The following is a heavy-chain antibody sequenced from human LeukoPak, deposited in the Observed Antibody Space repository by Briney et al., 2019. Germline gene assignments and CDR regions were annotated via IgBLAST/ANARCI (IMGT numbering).Heavy chain of an antibody. D-gene: IGHD6-13*01. J-gene: IGHJ3*02. V-gene: IGHV4-30-2*01. CDR3: ARGRDSSSWYDAFDI. CDR1: GGSISSGGYY. Sequence: SQTLSLTCTVSGGSISSGGYYWSWIRQPPGKGLEWIGYIYHSGSTYYNPSLKSRVTISVDRSKNQFSLKLSSVTAADTAVYYCARGRDSSSWYDAFDIWGQGTMVTVSS. CDR2: IYHSGST.